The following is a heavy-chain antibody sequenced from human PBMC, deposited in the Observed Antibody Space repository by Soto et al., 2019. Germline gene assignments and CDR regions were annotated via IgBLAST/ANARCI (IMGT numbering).Heavy chain of an antibody. Sequence: QVQLVQSGAEVKKPGSSVKVSCKASGGTFSSYAISWVRQAPGQGLEWMGGIIPIFGTANYAQKFQGRVTITADESTSTAYMELSSLRSEDTAVYYCARNHRGLRITGTKYYYYYGMDVWGQGTTVTVSS. CDR3: ARNHRGLRITGTKYYYYYGMDV. CDR2: IIPIFGTA. J-gene: IGHJ6*02. CDR1: GGTFSSYA. D-gene: IGHD1-20*01. V-gene: IGHV1-69*01.